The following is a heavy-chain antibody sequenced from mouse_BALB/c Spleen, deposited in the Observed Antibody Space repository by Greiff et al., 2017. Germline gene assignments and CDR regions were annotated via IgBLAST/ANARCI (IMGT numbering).Heavy chain of an antibody. Sequence: VQLKESGAELVKPGASVKLSCTASGFNINDTYMHWVKQRPEQGLEWIGRIDPANGNTKYDPKFQGKATITADTSSNTAYLQLSSLTSEDTAVYYCARLWDAMDYWGQGTSVTVSS. CDR3: ARLWDAMDY. CDR1: GFNINDTY. V-gene: IGHV14-3*02. CDR2: IDPANGNT. J-gene: IGHJ4*01. D-gene: IGHD1-1*02.